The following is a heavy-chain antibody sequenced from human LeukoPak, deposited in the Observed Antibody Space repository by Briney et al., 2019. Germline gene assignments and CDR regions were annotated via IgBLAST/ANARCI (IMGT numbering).Heavy chain of an antibody. D-gene: IGHD3-22*01. V-gene: IGHV3-21*01. J-gene: IGHJ4*02. Sequence: GGSLRLSCAASGFTLSSYSMNWVRQAPGKGLEWVSSISSSSSYIYYADSVKGRFTISRDNAKNSLYLQMNSLRAEDTAVYYCARDDGSGYDDYWGQGTLVTVSS. CDR3: ARDDGSGYDDY. CDR1: GFTLSSYS. CDR2: ISSSSSYI.